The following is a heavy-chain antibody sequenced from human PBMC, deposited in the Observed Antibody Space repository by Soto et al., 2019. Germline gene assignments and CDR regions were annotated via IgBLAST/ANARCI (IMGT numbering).Heavy chain of an antibody. V-gene: IGHV1-46*03. J-gene: IGHJ4*02. Sequence: QVQLVQSGAEVKKPGAAVEVSCKASGYTFTSHYVHWVRQAPGQGLEWMGLINANSGTTSYAQKFQGRVPMTRDTSTSTGYMDLSSLRFEDTAVYYCARDRNLETSAWARDYWGQGTLVTVSS. CDR2: INANSGTT. CDR3: ARDRNLETSAWARDY. CDR1: GYTFTSHY. D-gene: IGHD6-19*01.